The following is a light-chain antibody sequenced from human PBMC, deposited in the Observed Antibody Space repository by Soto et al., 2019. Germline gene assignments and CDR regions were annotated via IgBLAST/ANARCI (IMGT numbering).Light chain of an antibody. J-gene: IGLJ1*01. Sequence: QSALTQPASVSGSPGQSITISCTGTSSDVGGYNYVSWYLQHPGEAPKLLISEVSNRPSGVSHRFSGSKSGNTASLTISGLQAEDEADYYCSSYRTGGPFVFGTGTKVTVL. CDR3: SSYRTGGPFV. V-gene: IGLV2-14*01. CDR2: EVS. CDR1: SSDVGGYNY.